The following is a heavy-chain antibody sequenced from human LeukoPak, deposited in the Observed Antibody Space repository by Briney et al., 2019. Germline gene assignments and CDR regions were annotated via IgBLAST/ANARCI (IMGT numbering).Heavy chain of an antibody. D-gene: IGHD2-2*01. J-gene: IGHJ6*03. V-gene: IGHV4-4*07. CDR2: IYTSGST. Sequence: SETLSLICTVSGGSISSYYWSWIRQPAGKGLEWIGRIYTSGSTNYNPSLKSRVTMSVDTSKNQFSLKLSSVTAADTAVYYCARSIVVVPAAMGYMDVWGKGTTVTISS. CDR1: GGSISSYY. CDR3: ARSIVVVPAAMGYMDV.